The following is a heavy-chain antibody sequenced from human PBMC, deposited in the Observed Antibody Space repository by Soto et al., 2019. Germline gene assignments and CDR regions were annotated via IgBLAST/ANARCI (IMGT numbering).Heavy chain of an antibody. CDR3: AREIFGARSWFIDY. CDR2: ISSSSSYI. Sequence: GGSLRLSCAASGFTFSSYSMNWVRQAPGKGLEWVSSISSSSSYIYYADSVKGRFTSSRDNAKNSLYLQMNSLRAEDTAVYYCAREIFGARSWFIDYWGQGTPVTGSS. D-gene: IGHD6-13*01. CDR1: GFTFSSYS. V-gene: IGHV3-21*01. J-gene: IGHJ4*02.